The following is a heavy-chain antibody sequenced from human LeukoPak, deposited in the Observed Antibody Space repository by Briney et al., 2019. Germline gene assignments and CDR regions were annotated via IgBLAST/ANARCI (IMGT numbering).Heavy chain of an antibody. D-gene: IGHD6-13*01. V-gene: IGHV1-2*02. CDR2: INPNSGGT. Sequence: ASVKVSCKGSGYTFSGYYIHWVRQAPGQGLEWMGWINPNSGGTNYAQKFQGRVTMTRDTSISTAYMELSRLTSDDTAVYYCARIAAALNWFDPWGQGTLVTVSS. CDR1: GYTFSGYY. J-gene: IGHJ5*02. CDR3: ARIAAALNWFDP.